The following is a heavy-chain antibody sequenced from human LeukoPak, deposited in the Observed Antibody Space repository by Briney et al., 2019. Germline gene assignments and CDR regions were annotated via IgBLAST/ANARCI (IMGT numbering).Heavy chain of an antibody. V-gene: IGHV1-69*05. CDR1: GGTFSSYA. J-gene: IGHJ4*02. CDR3: ARAKSSGYYSWYFDY. D-gene: IGHD3-22*01. Sequence: SVKVSCKASGGTFSSYAISWVRQAPEQGLEWMGGIIPIFGTANYAQKFQGRVTITTDESTSTAYMELSSLRSEDTAVYYCARAKSSGYYSWYFDYWGQGTLVTVSS. CDR2: IIPIFGTA.